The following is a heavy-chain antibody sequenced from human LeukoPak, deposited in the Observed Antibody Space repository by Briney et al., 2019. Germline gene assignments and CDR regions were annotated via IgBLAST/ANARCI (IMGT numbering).Heavy chain of an antibody. J-gene: IGHJ4*02. CDR1: GDTVTGFS. V-gene: IGHV1-24*01. Sequence: GASVKVSCKVSGDTVTGFSIHWMRQAPGHGLEWMGGFDPEDGARIFAQKFQGRVTMTEDTSTDTAYMDLSSLRSEDTAVYYGARGYTYDYSLYWGQGTLVTVSS. CDR3: ARGYTYDYSLY. CDR2: FDPEDGAR. D-gene: IGHD5-18*01.